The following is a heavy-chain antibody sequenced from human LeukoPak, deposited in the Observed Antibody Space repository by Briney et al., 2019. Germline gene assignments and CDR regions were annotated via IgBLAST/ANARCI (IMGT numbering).Heavy chain of an antibody. CDR1: GFTFSSYG. V-gene: IGHV3-30*03. CDR2: ISYDGPNK. J-gene: IGHJ4*02. CDR3: ARGWDSGSYHFDY. D-gene: IGHD1-26*01. Sequence: GGSLRLSCAASGFTFSSYGMHWVRQAPGKGLEWVAVISYDGPNKYYADSVKGRFTISRDNAKNSLYLQMNSLRAEDTAVYYCARGWDSGSYHFDYWGQGTLVTVSS.